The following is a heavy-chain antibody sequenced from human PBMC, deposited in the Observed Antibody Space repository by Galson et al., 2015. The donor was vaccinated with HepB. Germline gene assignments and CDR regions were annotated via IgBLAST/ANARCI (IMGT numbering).Heavy chain of an antibody. D-gene: IGHD6-13*01. CDR1: GYTFTGYY. CDR2: INPNSGGT. CDR3: ARDTPWQQLPFDY. Sequence: SVKVSCKASGYTFTGYYMHWVRQAPGQGLEWMGRINPNSGGTNYAQKFQGRVTMTRDTSISTAYMELSRLRSDDTAVYYCARDTPWQQLPFDYWGQGTLVTVSS. V-gene: IGHV1-2*06. J-gene: IGHJ4*02.